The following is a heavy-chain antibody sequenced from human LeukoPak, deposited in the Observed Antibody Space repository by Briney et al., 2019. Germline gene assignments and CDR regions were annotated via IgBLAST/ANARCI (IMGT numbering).Heavy chain of an antibody. CDR3: ARSQYDVLTGSPDF. Sequence: GASVKVSCKASAYSFAAYYMHWVRQAPGQGLEWMGWINPNSGGTNYAQKFPGRLTVTGDTSISTAYMELSRLTSDDTAVYYCARSQYDVLTGSPDFWGQGTLVTVSS. CDR1: AYSFAAYY. CDR2: INPNSGGT. J-gene: IGHJ4*02. D-gene: IGHD3-9*01. V-gene: IGHV1-2*02.